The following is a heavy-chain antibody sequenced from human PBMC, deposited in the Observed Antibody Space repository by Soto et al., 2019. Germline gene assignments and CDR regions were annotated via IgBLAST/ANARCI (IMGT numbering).Heavy chain of an antibody. J-gene: IGHJ6*03. CDR1: GFTFSSYW. Sequence: GGSLRLSCAASGFTFSSYWMHWVRQAPGKGLVWVSRINSDGSSTSYADSVKGRFTISRDNAKNTLYLQMNSLRAEDTAVYYCARPAARILEWLLEPINYYYYYMDVWGKGT. D-gene: IGHD3-3*01. V-gene: IGHV3-74*01. CDR2: INSDGSST. CDR3: ARPAARILEWLLEPINYYYYYMDV.